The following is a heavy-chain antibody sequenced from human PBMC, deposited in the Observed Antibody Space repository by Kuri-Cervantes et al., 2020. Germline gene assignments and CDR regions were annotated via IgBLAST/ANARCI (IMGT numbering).Heavy chain of an antibody. V-gene: IGHV1-18*01. J-gene: IGHJ4*02. CDR2: ISAHNGNT. CDR1: GYTFTSYG. CDR3: ARGYYGSGSYYNAPGY. Sequence: ASVKVSCKASGYTFTSYGISWVRQAPGQGLEWMGWISAHNGNTNYAQKLQGRVTMTTDTSTSTAYMELRSLRSDDTAVYYCARGYYGSGSYYNAPGYWGQGTLVTVSS. D-gene: IGHD3-10*01.